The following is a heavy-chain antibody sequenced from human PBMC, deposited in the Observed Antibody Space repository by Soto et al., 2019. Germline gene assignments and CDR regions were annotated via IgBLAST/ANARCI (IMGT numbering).Heavy chain of an antibody. CDR1: GGSFSGYY. CDR3: VASMVRGVILAFEI. Sequence: PSETLSLTCAVYGGSFSGYYWSWIRQPPGKGLEWIGEINHSGSTNYNPSLKSRVTISVDTSKNQFSLKLSSVTAADTAVYYCVASMVRGVILAFEIWGQGTMVTVSS. CDR2: INHSGST. D-gene: IGHD3-10*01. V-gene: IGHV4-34*01. J-gene: IGHJ3*02.